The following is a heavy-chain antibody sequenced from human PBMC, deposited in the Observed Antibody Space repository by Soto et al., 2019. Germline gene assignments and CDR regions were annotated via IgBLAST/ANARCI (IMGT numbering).Heavy chain of an antibody. V-gene: IGHV1-69*13. J-gene: IGHJ6*02. CDR3: ARKATMVRGVIITSPAWYYYYGMDV. CDR1: GGTFSSYA. Sequence: SVKVSCKASGGTFSSYAISWVRQAPGQGLEWMGGIIPIFGTANYAQKFQGRVTITADESTSTAYMELSSLRSEDTAVYYCARKATMVRGVIITSPAWYYYYGMDVWGQ. CDR2: IIPIFGTA. D-gene: IGHD3-10*01.